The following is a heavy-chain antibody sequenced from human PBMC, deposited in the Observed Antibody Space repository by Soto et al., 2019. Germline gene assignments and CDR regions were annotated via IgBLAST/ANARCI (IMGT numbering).Heavy chain of an antibody. V-gene: IGHV4-34*01. D-gene: IGHD1-26*01. CDR1: GGSFSGYY. J-gene: IGHJ5*02. Sequence: SETLSLTCAVYGGSFSGYYWSWIRQPPGKGLEWIGEINHSGSTNYNPSLKSRVTISVDTSKNQFSLKLSSVTAADTAVYYCARGKASVGARIYVKWFDPWGQGTLVTVSS. CDR3: ARGKASVGARIYVKWFDP. CDR2: INHSGST.